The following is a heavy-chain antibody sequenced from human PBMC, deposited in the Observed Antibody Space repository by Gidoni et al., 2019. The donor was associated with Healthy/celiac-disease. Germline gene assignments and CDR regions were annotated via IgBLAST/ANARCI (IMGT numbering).Heavy chain of an antibody. CDR2: ISSSSSYI. CDR3: ERERGYYYDSSGYLNDGIDI. Sequence: EFQLVESGGGLVKPGGSLRLSCAASGFTFSSYSMNWVRQAPGKGLEWVSSISSSSSYIYYADSVKGRFTISRDNAKNALYLQMNSMRAEDTAVYYCERERGYYYDSSGYLNDGIDIWGQGTMVTVSS. J-gene: IGHJ3*02. D-gene: IGHD3-22*01. CDR1: GFTFSSYS. V-gene: IGHV3-21*01.